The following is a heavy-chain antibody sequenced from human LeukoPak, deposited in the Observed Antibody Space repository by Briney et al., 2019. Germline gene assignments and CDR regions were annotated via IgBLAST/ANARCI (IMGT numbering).Heavy chain of an antibody. CDR1: GFTFRSDW. J-gene: IGHJ4*02. V-gene: IGHV3-7*03. D-gene: IGHD6-6*01. CDR3: ARVGSTSQGAEDY. CDR2: MNQNGGEK. Sequence: PGGSLRLSCAASGFTFRSDWMTWVRQAPGKGLEWVANMNQNGGEKYYVDSVKGRFTISRDNAKNSLYLQMNSLRAEDTAVYYCARVGSTSQGAEDYWGQGTLVTVSS.